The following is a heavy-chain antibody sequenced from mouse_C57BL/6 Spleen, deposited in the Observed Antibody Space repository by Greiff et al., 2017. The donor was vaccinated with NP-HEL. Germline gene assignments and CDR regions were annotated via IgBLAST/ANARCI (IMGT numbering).Heavy chain of an antibody. D-gene: IGHD2-4*01. J-gene: IGHJ1*03. CDR2: INPNNGGT. CDR3: ARGEDYDGYWYFDV. Sequence: VQLKQSGPELVKPGASVKMSCKASGYTFTDYNMHWVKQSHGKSLEWIGYINPNNGGTSYNQKFKGKATLTVNKSSSTAYMELRSLTSEDSAVYYCARGEDYDGYWYFDVWGTGTTVTVSS. CDR1: GYTFTDYN. V-gene: IGHV1-22*01.